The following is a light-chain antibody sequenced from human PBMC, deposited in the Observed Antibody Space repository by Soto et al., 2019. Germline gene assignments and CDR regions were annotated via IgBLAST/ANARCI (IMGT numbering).Light chain of an antibody. J-gene: IGLJ3*02. CDR1: SGSIASDY. CDR2: KDD. V-gene: IGLV6-57*04. CDR3: QSYDSNDQV. Sequence: NFMLTQPHSVSESRGKTVTISCTRSSGSIASDYVQWYQQRPGSAPSTVIYKDDQRPSGVPDRFSGAIDSSSNSASLTISGLQTEDEADYYCQSYDSNDQVFGGGTTLTVL.